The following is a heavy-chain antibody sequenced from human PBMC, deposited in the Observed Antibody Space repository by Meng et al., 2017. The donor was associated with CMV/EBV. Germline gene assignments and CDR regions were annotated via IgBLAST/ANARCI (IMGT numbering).Heavy chain of an antibody. CDR3: ARDIKMGRYYYYGMDV. CDR1: GFTFSSYA. CDR2: ISYDGSNK. D-gene: IGHD5-24*01. J-gene: IGHJ6*02. V-gene: IGHV3-30-3*01. Sequence: GESLKISCAASGFTFSSYAMHWVRQAPGKGLEWVAVISYDGSNKYYADSVKGRFTISRDNSKNTLYLQMNSLRAEDTAVYYCARDIKMGRYYYYGMDVWGQGTTVTVSS.